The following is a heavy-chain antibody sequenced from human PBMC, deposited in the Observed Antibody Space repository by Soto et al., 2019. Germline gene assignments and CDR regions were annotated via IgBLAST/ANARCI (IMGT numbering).Heavy chain of an antibody. V-gene: IGHV3-23*01. Sequence: EVQLLESGGGLVQPGGSLRLSCAASGFTFSSYAMTWVRQAPGKGLEWVSALSGSGVSTYYADSVKGRFTISRDNSKNTLYLQMNILRAEDTAVYYCAKGGXSKDYYDTSGYYLYYYYAMDVWGQGTTVTVSS. CDR3: AKGGXSKDYYDTSGYYLYYYYAMDV. D-gene: IGHD3-22*01. CDR2: LSGSGVST. CDR1: GFTFSSYA. J-gene: IGHJ6*02.